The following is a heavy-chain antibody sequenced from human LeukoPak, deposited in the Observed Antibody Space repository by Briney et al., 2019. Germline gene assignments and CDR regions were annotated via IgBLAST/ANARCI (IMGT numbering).Heavy chain of an antibody. CDR2: ISGSGGST. CDR1: GFTFSSYA. Sequence: GGSLRLSCAASGFTFSSYAISWVRQAPGKGREWVSAISGSGGSTYYADSGKGRFTISRDNSKNTLYLQMNSLRAEDTAVYYCAKVTGWGDYGDYNFDYWGQGTLVTVSS. V-gene: IGHV3-23*01. CDR3: AKVTGWGDYGDYNFDY. D-gene: IGHD4-17*01. J-gene: IGHJ4*02.